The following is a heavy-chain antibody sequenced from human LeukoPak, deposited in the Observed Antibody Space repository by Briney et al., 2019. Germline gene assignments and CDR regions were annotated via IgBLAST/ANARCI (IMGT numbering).Heavy chain of an antibody. Sequence: PSETLSLTCTVSGGSISSHYWSWFRQPPGKGLEWIGNIYDRGSTKYNPSLKSRVTISVDTSKNKFSLRLSSVTAADTAVYYCARGRTFDNWGQGTLVTVSS. J-gene: IGHJ4*02. V-gene: IGHV4-59*11. CDR3: ARGRTFDN. CDR1: GGSISSHY. CDR2: IYDRGST.